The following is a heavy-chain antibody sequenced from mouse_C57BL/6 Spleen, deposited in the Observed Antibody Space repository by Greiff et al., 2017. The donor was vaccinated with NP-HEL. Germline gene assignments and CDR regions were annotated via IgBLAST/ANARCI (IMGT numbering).Heavy chain of an antibody. CDR2: IYPGSGNT. CDR1: GYTFTDYY. D-gene: IGHD1-1*01. Sequence: VQLQQSGAELVRPGASVKLSCKASGYTFTDYYINWVKQRPGQGLEWIARIYPGSGNTYYNEKFKGKATLTAEKSSSTAYMQLSSLTSEDSAVYFCARESDYGSSPWFAYWGQGTLVTVSA. J-gene: IGHJ3*01. V-gene: IGHV1-76*01. CDR3: ARESDYGSSPWFAY.